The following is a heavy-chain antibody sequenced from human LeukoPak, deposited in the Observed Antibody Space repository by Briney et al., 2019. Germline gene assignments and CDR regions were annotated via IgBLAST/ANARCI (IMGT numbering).Heavy chain of an antibody. V-gene: IGHV3-74*01. D-gene: IGHD4-17*01. CDR2: INSDGSST. CDR3: ANEIRPNDY. J-gene: IGHJ4*02. Sequence: GGSLRLSCAASGFTFSSYWMHWVRQAPGKGLVWVSRINSDGSSTSYADSVKGRFSISRDNSKNTVYLQMNRLRGDDTAVYYCANEIRPNDYWGQGTLVTVSS. CDR1: GFTFSSYW.